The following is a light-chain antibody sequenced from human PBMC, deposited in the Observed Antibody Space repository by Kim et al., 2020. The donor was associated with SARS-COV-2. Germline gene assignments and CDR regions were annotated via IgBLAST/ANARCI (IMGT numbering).Light chain of an antibody. V-gene: IGLV3-19*01. J-gene: IGLJ2*01. CDR3: NSRNSSGIHVV. CDR1: SLRIYY. CDR2: GQI. Sequence: LGQTVRIPLQGYSLRIYYASLYQPNPGQSPVLVSYGQINRPSGIPDRFSGSSSGNTASLTITRAQAEDEADYYCNSRNSSGIHVVFCGGTKLTVL.